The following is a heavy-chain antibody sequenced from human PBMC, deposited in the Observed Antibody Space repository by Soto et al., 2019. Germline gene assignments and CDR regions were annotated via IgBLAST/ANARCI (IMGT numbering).Heavy chain of an antibody. CDR3: AKGVVVGASYFQH. D-gene: IGHD2-15*01. Sequence: QVQLVESGGGVVQPGRSLRLSCAASGFTFSSYGMHWVRQAPGKGLEWVAVISYDGSNKYYADSVKGRFTISRDNSKNALYVQVNSLRAEDAAVYYCAKGVVVGASYFQHWGQGTLVTVS. CDR2: ISYDGSNK. J-gene: IGHJ1*01. V-gene: IGHV3-30*18. CDR1: GFTFSSYG.